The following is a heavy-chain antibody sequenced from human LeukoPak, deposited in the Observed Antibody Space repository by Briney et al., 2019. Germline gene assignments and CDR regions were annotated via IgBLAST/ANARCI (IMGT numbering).Heavy chain of an antibody. CDR3: ARAALAANWYFDY. Sequence: GGSLRLSCAASGFTFSSYSMNWVRQAPGKGLEWVSSISSSSSYIYYADSVKGRFTISRDNSKNTLYLQMNRLRSDDTAVYYCARAALAANWYFDYWGQGTLVTVSS. V-gene: IGHV3-21*04. D-gene: IGHD2-15*01. CDR1: GFTFSSYS. CDR2: ISSSSSYI. J-gene: IGHJ4*02.